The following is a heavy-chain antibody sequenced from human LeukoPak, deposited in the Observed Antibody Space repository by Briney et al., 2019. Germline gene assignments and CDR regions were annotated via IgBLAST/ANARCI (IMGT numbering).Heavy chain of an antibody. CDR3: ARALLY. CDR1: GYSISSGYY. CDR2: IYHSGST. J-gene: IGHJ4*02. Sequence: SETLSLTCTVSGYSISSGYYWGWIRQPPGKGLEWIGSIYHSGSTYSKPSLKSRVTMSVDTSKNQFSLKLSSVTAADTAVYYCARALLYWGQGTLVTVSS. V-gene: IGHV4-38-2*02. D-gene: IGHD1-26*01.